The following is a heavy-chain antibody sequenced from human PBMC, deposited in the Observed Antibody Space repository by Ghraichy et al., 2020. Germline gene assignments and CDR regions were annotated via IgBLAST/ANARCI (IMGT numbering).Heavy chain of an antibody. D-gene: IGHD1-26*01. J-gene: IGHJ4*02. Sequence: SETLSLTCTVSGYSISSGYYWAWIRQPPGKGLEWIGSIDHSGNTYHNPSLKSRVTISLDTSKNQFSLRLSSVTAADTAVYYCARDRGSYVTEFWGQGTLVIVSS. CDR1: GYSISSGYY. CDR2: IDHSGNT. V-gene: IGHV4-38-2*02. CDR3: ARDRGSYVTEF.